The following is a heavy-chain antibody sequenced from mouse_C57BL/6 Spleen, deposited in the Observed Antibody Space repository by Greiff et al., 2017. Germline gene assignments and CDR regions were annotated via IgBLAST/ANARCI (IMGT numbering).Heavy chain of an antibody. CDR3: ARGRDYYGSSPWFAY. CDR1: GYTFTDYY. J-gene: IGHJ3*01. V-gene: IGHV1-76*01. CDR2: IYPGSGNT. Sequence: QVQLQQSGAELVRPGASVKLSCKASGYTFTDYYINWVKQRPGQGLEWIARIYPGSGNTYYNEKFKGKATLTAEKSSSTAYMQLSSLTSEDSAVYFCARGRDYYGSSPWFAYWGQGTLVTVSA. D-gene: IGHD1-1*01.